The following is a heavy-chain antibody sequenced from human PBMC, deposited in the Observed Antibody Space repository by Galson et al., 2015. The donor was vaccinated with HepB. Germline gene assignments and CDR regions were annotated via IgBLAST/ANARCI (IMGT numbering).Heavy chain of an antibody. Sequence: PALVKPTQTLTLTCTFSGFSLSTSGVGVGWIRQPPGKALEWLALIYWDDDKRYSPSLKSRLTITKDTSKNQVVLTMTNMDPVDTATYYCAHRQGDYIWGSQLGRLETNWFDPWGQGTLVTVSS. CDR1: GFSLSTSGVG. V-gene: IGHV2-5*02. J-gene: IGHJ5*02. CDR2: IYWDDDK. D-gene: IGHD3-16*01. CDR3: AHRQGDYIWGSQLGRLETNWFDP.